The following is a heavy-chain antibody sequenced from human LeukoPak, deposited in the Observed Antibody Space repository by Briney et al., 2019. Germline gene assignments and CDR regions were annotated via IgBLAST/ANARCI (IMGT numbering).Heavy chain of an antibody. V-gene: IGHV3-30*18. D-gene: IGHD6-19*01. CDR2: ISYDGSNK. Sequence: PGRSLRLSCAASGFTFSSYGMHWVRQAPGKGLEWVAVISYDGSNKYCADSVKGRFTISRDNSKNTLYLQMNSLRAEDTAVYYCAKDFGSGWSIDAFDIWGQGTMVTVSS. CDR3: AKDFGSGWSIDAFDI. CDR1: GFTFSSYG. J-gene: IGHJ3*02.